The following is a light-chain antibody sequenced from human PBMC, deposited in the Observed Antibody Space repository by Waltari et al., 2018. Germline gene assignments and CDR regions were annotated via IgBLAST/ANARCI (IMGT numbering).Light chain of an antibody. CDR1: SDDVGGYNL. CDR2: EVT. Sequence: QSALTQPASMSGSPGHSITISCTGTSDDVGGYNLVSWYQQHPGKAPKLIIFEVTKRPSGVSSRFSGSRSGNPASLTLSGLLPEDEAAYYCCSYAGTDSWLFGGGTNVTVL. V-gene: IGLV2-23*02. J-gene: IGLJ3*02. CDR3: CSYAGTDSWL.